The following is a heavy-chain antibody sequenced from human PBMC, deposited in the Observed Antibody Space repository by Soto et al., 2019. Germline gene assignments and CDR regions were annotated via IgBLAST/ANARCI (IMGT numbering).Heavy chain of an antibody. V-gene: IGHV3-23*01. D-gene: IGHD2-21*01. J-gene: IGHJ3*02. CDR3: ASAKAVVIAALGI. Sequence: LRLSCTASGFMFNNSAMTWVRQAPGQGLQWVASVSDNGGSRGGTYYADSVKGRFTISRDNSKNTLYLQLDSLTGADTAVYYCASAKAVVIAALGIWGQGTMVTVSS. CDR2: VSDNGGSRGGT. CDR1: GFMFNNSA.